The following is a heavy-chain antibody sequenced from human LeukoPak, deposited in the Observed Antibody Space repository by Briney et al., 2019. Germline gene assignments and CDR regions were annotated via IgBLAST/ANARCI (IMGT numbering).Heavy chain of an antibody. D-gene: IGHD1-26*01. V-gene: IGHV4-59*12. CDR1: GGSISSYY. J-gene: IGHJ4*02. CDR3: ARAAGRDTTSGLDFDY. Sequence: SETLSLTFTVSGGSISSYYWSWIRQPPGKGLEWIGYIYYSGSTNYNPSLKSRVTMSVDTSKNQFSLKLSSVTAADTAVYYCARAAGRDTTSGLDFDYWGQGVLVTVSS. CDR2: IYYSGST.